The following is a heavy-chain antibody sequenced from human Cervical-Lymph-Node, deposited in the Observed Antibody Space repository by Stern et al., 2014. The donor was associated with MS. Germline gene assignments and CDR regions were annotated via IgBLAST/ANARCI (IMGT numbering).Heavy chain of an antibody. J-gene: IGHJ3*02. CDR3: ARSPRTFGGVAYTFDI. V-gene: IGHV1-69*12. Sequence: QDQLVQSGAEVKKSWSSVKVSCKASGGSFSSYPITWVRQAPGQGLEWMGGIIPVFDIANYAQKLQGRVTITADESTTTAYMELSSLRSDDTAVYYCARSPRTFGGVAYTFDIWGQGTMVTVSS. CDR1: GGSFSSYP. D-gene: IGHD3-16*01. CDR2: IIPVFDIA.